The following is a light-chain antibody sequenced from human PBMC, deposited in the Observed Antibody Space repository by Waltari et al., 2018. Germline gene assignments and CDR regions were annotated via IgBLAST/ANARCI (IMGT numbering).Light chain of an antibody. CDR1: QSISSY. Sequence: DIQMTQSPSSLSASVGDRVTITCRASQSISSYLNWYQQKPGKAPKLLIYAASSLQSRVPSRFSGSGSGTEFTLTISSLQPEDFATYYCQQSYSTPRRTFGQGTKLEIK. CDR3: QQSYSTPRRT. J-gene: IGKJ2*01. V-gene: IGKV1-39*01. CDR2: AAS.